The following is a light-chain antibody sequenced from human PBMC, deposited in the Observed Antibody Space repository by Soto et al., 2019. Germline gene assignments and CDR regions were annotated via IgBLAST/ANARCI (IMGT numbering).Light chain of an antibody. Sequence: DIVMTQSPLSLPVTPGESASISCRSSQSLLHSDGNIYLDWYLQKPGQSPHLLIYLGSIRASGVPDRFSGSGSGTYFTLKISRVEADDVGVYYCMQALQTPPTFGGGTKVEI. V-gene: IGKV2-28*01. CDR2: LGS. CDR3: MQALQTPPT. CDR1: QSLLHSDGNIY. J-gene: IGKJ4*01.